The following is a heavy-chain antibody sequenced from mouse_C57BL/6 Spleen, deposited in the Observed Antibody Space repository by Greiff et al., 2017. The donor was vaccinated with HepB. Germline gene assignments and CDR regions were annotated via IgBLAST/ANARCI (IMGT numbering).Heavy chain of an antibody. CDR3: ARETGTSGYYFDY. CDR2: INPNNGGT. V-gene: IGHV1-22*01. CDR1: GYTFTDYN. J-gene: IGHJ2*01. D-gene: IGHD4-1*01. Sequence: EVQLQQSGPELVKPGASVKMSCKASGYTFTDYNMHWVKQSHGKSLEWIGYINPNNGGTSYNQKFKGKATLTVNKSSSTAYMELRSLTSEDSAVYYCARETGTSGYYFDYWGKGTTLTVSS.